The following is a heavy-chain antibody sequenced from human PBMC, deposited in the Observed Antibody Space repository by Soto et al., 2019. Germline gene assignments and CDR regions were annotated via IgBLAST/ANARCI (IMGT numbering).Heavy chain of an antibody. J-gene: IGHJ4*02. CDR1: GASPSTSAYY. V-gene: IGHV4-31*03. CDR3: ARHVSAVGRKGYFDS. Sequence: SETLSLTCNVSGASPSTSAYYWSWLRQHPGKGLEWIGYIYYSVSTFYNPSLMSRVTISIDTSKHQFSLKMTSVTASDTAVYYCARHVSAVGRKGYFDSLGRGTLVTVSS. CDR2: IYYSVST. D-gene: IGHD5-18*01.